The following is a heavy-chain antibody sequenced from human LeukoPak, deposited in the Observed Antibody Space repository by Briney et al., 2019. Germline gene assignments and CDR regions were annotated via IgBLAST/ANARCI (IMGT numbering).Heavy chain of an antibody. CDR3: ARGYGGNSECFDY. J-gene: IGHJ4*02. CDR2: INPSGGST. CDR1: ADPLTSEY. V-gene: IGHV1-46*01. D-gene: IGHD4-23*01. Sequence: RKANADPLTSEYRNWVEQGPGQGLKRKGIINPSGGSTSYAQKFQGRVTMTRDMSTSTVYMELSSLRSEDTAVYYCARGYGGNSECFDYWGQGTLVTVSS.